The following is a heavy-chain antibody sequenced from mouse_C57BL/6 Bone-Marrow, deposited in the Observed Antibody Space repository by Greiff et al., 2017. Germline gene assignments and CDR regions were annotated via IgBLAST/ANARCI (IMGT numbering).Heavy chain of an antibody. J-gene: IGHJ4*01. CDR1: GYTFTDYY. Sequence: VQLQQSGPVLVKPGASVKMSCKASGYTFTDYYMNWVKQSHGKSLEWIGVINPYNGGTSYNQKFKGKATLTVDKSSSTAYMELNSLTSEDSAVYYCAEFYAYSMDYWGQGTSVTVSS. CDR2: INPYNGGT. V-gene: IGHV1-19*01. CDR3: AEFYAYSMDY. D-gene: IGHD2-10*01.